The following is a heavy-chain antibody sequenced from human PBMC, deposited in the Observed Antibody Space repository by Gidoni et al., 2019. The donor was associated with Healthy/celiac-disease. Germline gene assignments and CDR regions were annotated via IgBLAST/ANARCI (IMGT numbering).Heavy chain of an antibody. CDR1: GGSISSYY. V-gene: IGHV4-59*01. D-gene: IGHD5-12*01. Sequence: QVQLQESGPGLVKPSETLSLTCTVSGGSISSYYWSWIRQPPGKGLEWIGYIYYSGSTNYNPSLKSRVTISVDTSKNQFSLKLSSVTAADTAVYYCARELWLDWGQGTLVTVSS. CDR3: ARELWLD. CDR2: IYYSGST. J-gene: IGHJ4*02.